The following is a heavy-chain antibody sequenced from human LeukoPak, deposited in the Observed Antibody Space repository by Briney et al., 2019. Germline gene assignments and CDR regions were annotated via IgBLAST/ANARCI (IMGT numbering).Heavy chain of an antibody. Sequence: SETLSLTCTVSGGSISSYYWSWIRQPPGKGLEWIGYIYYSGSTNYNPSLKSRVTISVDTSKNQFSLKLSSVTAADTAVYYCARPVETYYYYGMDVWGQGTTVTVPS. CDR2: IYYSGST. V-gene: IGHV4-59*08. CDR3: ARPVETYYYYGMDV. CDR1: GGSISSYY. D-gene: IGHD2-15*01. J-gene: IGHJ6*02.